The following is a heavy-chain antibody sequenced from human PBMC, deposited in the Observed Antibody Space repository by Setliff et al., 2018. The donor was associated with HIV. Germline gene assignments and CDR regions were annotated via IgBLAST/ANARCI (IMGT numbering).Heavy chain of an antibody. J-gene: IGHJ4*02. V-gene: IGHV4-39*01. Sequence: SETLSLTCTVSGGSASNSRYYWAWIRQPPGKGLEYIGSIHYNEKTYYNPSLKSRVTISIDTSKNQFSLKVSSVTAADTAIYYCAAFFVTPLTTQDFWGQRTLVTVSS. D-gene: IGHD4-17*01. CDR2: IHYNEKT. CDR1: GGSASNSRYY. CDR3: AAFFVTPLTTQDF.